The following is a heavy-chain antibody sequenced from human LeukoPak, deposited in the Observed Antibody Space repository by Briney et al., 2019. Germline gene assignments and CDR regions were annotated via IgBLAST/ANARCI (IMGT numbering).Heavy chain of an antibody. J-gene: IGHJ3*02. CDR3: ARDYGDYNAFDI. Sequence: SETLSLTCTVAGGSISSYYWSWIRQPPGKGLEWIGYIYYSGSTNYNPSLKSRVTISVDTSKNQFSLKLSSVTAADTAVYYCARDYGDYNAFDIWGQGTMVTVSS. V-gene: IGHV4-59*01. CDR2: IYYSGST. D-gene: IGHD4-17*01. CDR1: GGSISSYY.